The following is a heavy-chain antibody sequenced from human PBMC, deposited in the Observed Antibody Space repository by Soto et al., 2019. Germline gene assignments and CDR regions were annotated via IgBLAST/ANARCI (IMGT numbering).Heavy chain of an antibody. D-gene: IGHD1-1*01. CDR1: GFTIRTYA. Sequence: PGGSLRLSCAASGFTIRTYAMSWVRQAPGKGLEWVSSISASGSRIYYADSVKGRFTISRDNSKNTLHVQMNTLRAEDTAIYYCAKDHLAQDGYTYGAFDCWGQGTLVTVSS. CDR2: ISASGSRI. J-gene: IGHJ5*01. V-gene: IGHV3-23*01. CDR3: AKDHLAQDGYTYGAFDC.